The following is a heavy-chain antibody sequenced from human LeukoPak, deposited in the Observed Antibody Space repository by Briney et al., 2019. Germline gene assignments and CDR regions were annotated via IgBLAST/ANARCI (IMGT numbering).Heavy chain of an antibody. CDR2: IGGSDDRI. Sequence: QSGGSLRLSCVASGFSFSNYGMTWVRQAPGRGLEGVSGIGGSDDRIEYAASVRGRFAISRANSTNTLYLQMNSLRAEASAVYICARRGTTGPHNWFDSWGQGNLVTVSS. J-gene: IGHJ5*01. CDR3: ARRGTTGPHNWFDS. V-gene: IGHV3-23*01. CDR1: GFSFSNYG. D-gene: IGHD3-16*01.